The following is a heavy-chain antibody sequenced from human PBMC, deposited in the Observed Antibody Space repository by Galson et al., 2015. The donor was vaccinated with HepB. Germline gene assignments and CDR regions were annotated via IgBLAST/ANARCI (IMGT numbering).Heavy chain of an antibody. CDR2: VDPEDGET. CDR3: ARGDWKSQGYAMDV. Sequence: VKVSCKVSGYIFSDYYIHWVQQAPGKGLEWMGLVDPEDGETLYAEKFQGRVTIIADTSTDTAYMELNSLRSEDTAVYYCARGDWKSQGYAMDVWGQGTTVTVSS. V-gene: IGHV1-69-2*01. D-gene: IGHD1-1*01. CDR1: GYIFSDYY. J-gene: IGHJ6*02.